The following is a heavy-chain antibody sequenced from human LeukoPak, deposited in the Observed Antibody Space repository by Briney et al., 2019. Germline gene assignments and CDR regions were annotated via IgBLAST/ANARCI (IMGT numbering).Heavy chain of an antibody. V-gene: IGHV4-39*01. D-gene: IGHD6-19*01. CDR1: GGSISSSSYY. CDR2: IYYSGSA. Sequence: SETLSLTCTVSGGSISSSSYYWGWIRQPPGKGLEWIGSIYYSGSAYYNPSLKSRVTISVDTSKNQFSLKLSSVTAADTAVYYCARHEQWLVRYPDWFDPWGQGTLVTVSS. CDR3: ARHEQWLVRYPDWFDP. J-gene: IGHJ5*02.